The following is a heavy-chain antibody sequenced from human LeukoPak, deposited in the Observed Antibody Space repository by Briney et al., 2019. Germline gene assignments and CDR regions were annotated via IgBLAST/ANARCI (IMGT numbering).Heavy chain of an antibody. D-gene: IGHD3-22*01. CDR2: IYYSGST. CDR3: ATSTTYYYDSSGYYYVGYFDY. CDR1: GGSISSYY. V-gene: IGHV4-59*01. Sequence: SETLSLTCTVSGGSISSYYWSWIRQPPGKGLEWIGYIYYSGSTNYNPSLKSRVTISVDTSRNQFSLKLSSVTAADTVVYYCATSTTYYYDSSGYYYVGYFDYWGQGTLVTVSS. J-gene: IGHJ4*02.